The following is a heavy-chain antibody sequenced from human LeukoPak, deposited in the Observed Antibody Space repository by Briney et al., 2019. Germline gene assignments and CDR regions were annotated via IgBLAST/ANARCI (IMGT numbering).Heavy chain of an antibody. V-gene: IGHV3-33*01. D-gene: IGHD5-18*01. CDR1: GFTFSSYG. Sequence: GRSLRLSCAASGFTFSSYGMHWVRQAPGKGLEWVAVIWSDGSNKYYADSVKGRFTISRDNAKNSLYLQMNSLRAEDTAVYYCARVKGIQLWFHFDYWGQGTLVTVSS. J-gene: IGHJ4*02. CDR2: IWSDGSNK. CDR3: ARVKGIQLWFHFDY.